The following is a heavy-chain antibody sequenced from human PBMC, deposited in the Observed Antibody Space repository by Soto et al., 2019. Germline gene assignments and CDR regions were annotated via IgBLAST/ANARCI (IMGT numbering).Heavy chain of an antibody. Sequence: GASVKVSCKASGYTFTSYGISWVRQAPGQGXEWMGWISAYNGNTNYAQKLQGRVTMTTDTSTSTAYMELRSLRSDDTAVYYCARANGKRAAAGDYYGMDVWGQGTTVTVSS. J-gene: IGHJ6*02. CDR1: GYTFTSYG. CDR2: ISAYNGNT. D-gene: IGHD6-13*01. V-gene: IGHV1-18*01. CDR3: ARANGKRAAAGDYYGMDV.